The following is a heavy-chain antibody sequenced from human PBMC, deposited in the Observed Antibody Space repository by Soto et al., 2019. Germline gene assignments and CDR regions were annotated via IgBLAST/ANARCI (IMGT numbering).Heavy chain of an antibody. J-gene: IGHJ4*02. D-gene: IGHD3-10*01. CDR3: LPTYYYGSGNYRDDY. Sequence: GGSLRLSCAASGFTFSSYSMNWVRQAPGKGLEWVSAISSTSDYIQYADSVKGRFSISRDNAKNSLYLQMNGLRAEDTAVYYCLPTYYYGSGNYRDDYWGQGTLVTVSS. V-gene: IGHV3-21*01. CDR1: GFTFSSYS. CDR2: ISSTSDYI.